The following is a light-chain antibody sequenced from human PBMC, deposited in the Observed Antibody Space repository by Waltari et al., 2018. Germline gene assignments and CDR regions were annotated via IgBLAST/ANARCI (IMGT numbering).Light chain of an antibody. Sequence: QLVLTQSPSASASLGASVTLTCTLSRWHSSHIIASLQQRPGRGPRYLMKVNSDGSHSKGDDIPDRFSGSSSGAERYLTISSLQSEDEADYYCETGGHGTWVFGGGTKLTVL. J-gene: IGLJ3*02. CDR3: ETGGHGTWV. CDR1: RWHSSHI. V-gene: IGLV4-69*01. CDR2: VNSDGSH.